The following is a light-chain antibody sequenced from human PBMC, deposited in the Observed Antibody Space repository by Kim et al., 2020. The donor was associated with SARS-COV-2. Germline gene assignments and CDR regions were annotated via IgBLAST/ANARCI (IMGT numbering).Light chain of an antibody. Sequence: SVSPGERATLSCRASQSVSSYLAWYQQKAGQAPRLLIYDASNRATGIPARFSGSGSGTDFTLTISSLEPEDFAVYYCQQRTNWPLTFGGGTKVEI. CDR2: DAS. CDR3: QQRTNWPLT. V-gene: IGKV3-11*01. CDR1: QSVSSY. J-gene: IGKJ4*01.